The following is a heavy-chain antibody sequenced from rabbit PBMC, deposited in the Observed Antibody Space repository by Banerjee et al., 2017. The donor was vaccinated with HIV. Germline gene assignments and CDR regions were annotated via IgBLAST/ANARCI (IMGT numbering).Heavy chain of an antibody. CDR2: IYAASGGNT. D-gene: IGHD4-2*01. CDR3: ARPGYAGYDFLFYGMDL. Sequence: QSLEESGGDLVKPGASLTLTCTASGFSFSTSYYMCWVRQAPGKGLEWIACIYAASGGNTYYASWAKGRFTISKTSSTTVTLQLTSLTAADTATYFCARPGYAGYDFLFYGMDLWGPGTLVTVS. J-gene: IGHJ6*01. V-gene: IGHV1S40*01. CDR1: GFSFSTSYY.